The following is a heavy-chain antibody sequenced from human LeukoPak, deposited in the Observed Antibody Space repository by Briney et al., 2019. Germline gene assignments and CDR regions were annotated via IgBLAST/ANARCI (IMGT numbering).Heavy chain of an antibody. Sequence: GGSLRLSCAASGFTFSSYSMNWVRQAPGKGLEWVSSISSSSSYTYYADSVEGRFTISRDNAKNSLYLQMNSLRAEDTAVYYCARGEDIVVVPAAYYYGMDVWGKGTTVTVSS. CDR2: ISSSSSYT. CDR1: GFTFSSYS. J-gene: IGHJ6*04. CDR3: ARGEDIVVVPAAYYYGMDV. D-gene: IGHD2-2*01. V-gene: IGHV3-21*01.